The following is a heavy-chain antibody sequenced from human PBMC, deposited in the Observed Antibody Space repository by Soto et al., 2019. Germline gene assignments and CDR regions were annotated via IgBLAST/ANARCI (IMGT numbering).Heavy chain of an antibody. J-gene: IGHJ6*02. CDR2: IYPGDSDT. Sequence: PGESLKISCKGSGYSFTSYWIGWVRQIPGKGLEWMGIIYPGDSDTRYSPSFQGQVTISADKSISTAYLQWSSLKASDTAMYYCARTAAAGKYYYGTDVWGQGTTVTVS. CDR3: ARTAAAGKYYYGTDV. V-gene: IGHV5-51*01. D-gene: IGHD6-13*01. CDR1: GYSFTSYW.